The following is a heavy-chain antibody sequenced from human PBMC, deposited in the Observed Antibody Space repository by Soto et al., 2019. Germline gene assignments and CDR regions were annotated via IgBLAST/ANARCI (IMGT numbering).Heavy chain of an antibody. Sequence: QVQLQQWGAGLLKPSETLSLTCAVYGGSFSGYYWSWIRQPPGQGLEWIGEINHSGSTNYNPSLKSRVTISVDTSKNQFSLKLSSVTAADTAVYYCQFCSSTSCYGVDVWGKGTTVTVSS. CDR3: QFCSSTSCYGVDV. CDR2: INHSGST. D-gene: IGHD2-2*01. V-gene: IGHV4-34*01. CDR1: GGSFSGYY. J-gene: IGHJ6*04.